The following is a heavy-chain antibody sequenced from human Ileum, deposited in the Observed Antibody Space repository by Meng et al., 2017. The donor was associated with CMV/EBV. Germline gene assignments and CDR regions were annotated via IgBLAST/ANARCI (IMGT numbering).Heavy chain of an antibody. CDR3: ARGYSYGFFLQFDP. Sequence: CAVYGGSFSGYYWSWIRQPQGKGLEWIGEINHSGSTNYNPSLKSRVTISVDTSKNQFSLKLSSVTAADTAVYYCARGYSYGFFLQFDPWGQGTLVTVSS. J-gene: IGHJ5*02. D-gene: IGHD5-18*01. CDR1: GGSFSGYY. CDR2: INHSGST. V-gene: IGHV4-34*01.